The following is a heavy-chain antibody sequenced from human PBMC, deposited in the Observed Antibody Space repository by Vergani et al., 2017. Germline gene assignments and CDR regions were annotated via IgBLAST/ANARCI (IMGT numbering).Heavy chain of an antibody. CDR2: INPSGGHT. CDR3: ARGEYGILTGYRY. CDR1: GYTFSNYY. D-gene: IGHD3-9*01. V-gene: IGHV1-46*03. Sequence: QVQVVQSGAEVKKSGASAKVSCKTSGYTFSNYYMHWVRQAPGQGLEWMGIINPSGGHTNYAQKFQGRVTMTRDTSTSPVYMELSSLRSEDTAIYYCARGEYGILTGYRYWGQGTLVTVSA. J-gene: IGHJ4*02.